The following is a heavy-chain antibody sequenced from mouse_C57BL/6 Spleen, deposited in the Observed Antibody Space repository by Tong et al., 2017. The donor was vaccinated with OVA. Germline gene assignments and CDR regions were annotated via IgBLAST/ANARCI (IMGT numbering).Heavy chain of an antibody. CDR2: IYPNYGTT. D-gene: IGHD3-3*01. CDR3: ATRPFAY. V-gene: IGHV1-39*01. CDR1: GYTFTDYN. J-gene: IGHJ3*01. Sequence: EVQLQESGPELVKPGASVKISCKASGYTFTDYNMNWVKQSTGKSLEWIGVIYPNYGTTSYNKKFKGKATLTVDQSSKAAYMQHNRLTSEDAADYYCATRPFAYWGQGTLVTVSA.